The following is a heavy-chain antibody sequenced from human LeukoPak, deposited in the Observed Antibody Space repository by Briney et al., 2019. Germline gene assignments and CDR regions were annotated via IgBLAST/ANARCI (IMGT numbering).Heavy chain of an antibody. D-gene: IGHD3-9*01. V-gene: IGHV1-69*01. CDR3: ARGRTRGYDILTGYYTPVDY. CDR1: GGTFSSYA. CDR2: IIPIFGTA. Sequence: SSVKVSCKASGGTFSSYAISWVRQAPGQGLEWMGGIIPIFGTANYAQKFQGRVTITADESTSTAYTELSSLRSEDTAVYYCARGRTRGYDILTGYYTPVDYWGQGTLVTVSS. J-gene: IGHJ4*02.